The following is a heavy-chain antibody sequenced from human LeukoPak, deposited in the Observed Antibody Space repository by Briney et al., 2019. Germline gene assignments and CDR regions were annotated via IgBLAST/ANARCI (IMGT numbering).Heavy chain of an antibody. V-gene: IGHV3-11*06. CDR2: ISGTSNYT. D-gene: IGHD6-13*01. CDR3: ARDSSSWYVYEGV. J-gene: IGHJ6*04. Sequence: PGGSLRLSCAASGFTFSDYYMSWIRQAPGKGLEWVSYISGTSNYTDYADSVKGQFTISRDNAKNSLYLQMNRLRAEDTAVYYCARDSSSWYVYEGVWGKGTTVTVSS. CDR1: GFTFSDYY.